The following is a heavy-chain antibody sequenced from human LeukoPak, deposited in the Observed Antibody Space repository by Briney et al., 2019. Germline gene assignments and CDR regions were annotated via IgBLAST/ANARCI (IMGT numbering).Heavy chain of an antibody. J-gene: IGHJ4*02. D-gene: IGHD5-12*01. V-gene: IGHV7-4-1*02. CDR2: INTNTGTP. CDR3: VRQYSGYESLYFDS. CDR1: GYTFSSYT. Sequence: ASVKVSCKASGYTFSSYTLSWLRQAPGQGLEWMGWINTNTGTPTYAQGFTGRFVFSLDSSVSTAYLQISSLQAEDIADYYCVRQYSGYESLYFDSWGQGTLVTVSS.